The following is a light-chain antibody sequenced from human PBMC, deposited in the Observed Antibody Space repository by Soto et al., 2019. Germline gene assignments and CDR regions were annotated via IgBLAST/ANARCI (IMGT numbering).Light chain of an antibody. CDR1: QSISGSY. J-gene: IGKJ4*01. CDR2: GSF. CDR3: QQYGSSSPLT. Sequence: DIVLTQSPGTLSLSPGERVTLSCRASQSISGSYLAWYQQKPGQAPRLLISGSFSRAAGIPDRFSGSGSGTDFTLTISRLEPEDFAVYYCQQYGSSSPLTFGGGTKVDIK. V-gene: IGKV3-20*01.